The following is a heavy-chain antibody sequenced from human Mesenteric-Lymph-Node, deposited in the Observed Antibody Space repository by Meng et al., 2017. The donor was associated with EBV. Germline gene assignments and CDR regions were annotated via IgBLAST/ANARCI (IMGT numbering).Heavy chain of an antibody. CDR3: TRNGDGLAL. Sequence: EGQPLESGGGVVRPGGSLRLSCAASGFRFSDYSMVWVRQAPGKGLVWVSYISQDGSITSYVDSVKGRFTISRDNAKNTLFLQMNSLGVDDTAMYYCTRNGDGLALWGRGTLVTVSS. CDR1: GFRFSDYS. D-gene: IGHD3-10*01. J-gene: IGHJ2*01. V-gene: IGHV3-74*02. CDR2: ISQDGSIT.